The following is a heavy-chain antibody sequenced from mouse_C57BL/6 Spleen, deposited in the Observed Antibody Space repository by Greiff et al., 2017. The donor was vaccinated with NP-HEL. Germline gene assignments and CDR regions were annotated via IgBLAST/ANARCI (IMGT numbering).Heavy chain of an antibody. V-gene: IGHV1-64*01. J-gene: IGHJ1*03. CDR3: ARGGGFYWYFDV. CDR2: IHPNSGST. Sequence: QVQLQQPGAELVKPGASVKLSCKASGYTFTSYWMHWIGMIHPNSGSTNYNEKFKSKATLTVDKSSSTAYMQLSSLTSEDSAVYYCARGGGFYWYFDVWGTGTTVTVSS. CDR1: GYTFTSYW.